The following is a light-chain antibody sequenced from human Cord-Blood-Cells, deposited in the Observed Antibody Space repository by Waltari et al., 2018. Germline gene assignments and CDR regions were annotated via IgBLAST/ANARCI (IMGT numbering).Light chain of an antibody. CDR3: QQRSNWPLYT. CDR1: QSVSSY. Sequence: EIVLTQSPATLSLSPGERATISCRASQSVSSYLAWYQQKPGQAPRLLIYDASNRATGIPARFSGGGSGTDFTLTISSLEPEDFAVYYCQQRSNWPLYTFGQGTKLEIK. CDR2: DAS. V-gene: IGKV3-11*01. J-gene: IGKJ2*01.